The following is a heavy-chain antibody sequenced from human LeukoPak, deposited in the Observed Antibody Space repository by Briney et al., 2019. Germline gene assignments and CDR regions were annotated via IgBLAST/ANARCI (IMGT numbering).Heavy chain of an antibody. Sequence: SVKVSCKASGGTFSSYAISWVRQAPGQGLEWIGGIIPIFGTANYAQKFQGRVTITADKSTSTAYMELSSLRSEDTAVYYCARNRGLFMVRGVSPNFDYWGQGTLVTVSS. D-gene: IGHD3-10*01. V-gene: IGHV1-69*06. CDR1: GGTFSSYA. J-gene: IGHJ4*02. CDR3: ARNRGLFMVRGVSPNFDY. CDR2: IIPIFGTA.